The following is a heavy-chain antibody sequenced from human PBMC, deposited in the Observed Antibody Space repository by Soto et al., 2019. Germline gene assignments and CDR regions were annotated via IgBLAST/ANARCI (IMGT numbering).Heavy chain of an antibody. J-gene: IGHJ6*02. Sequence: EVQLVESGGGLLQPGGSLRLSCAASGFSFSNYWMHWVRQAPGKGLVWVSRLNTDGSFTAYADSVKGRFTLPRDNAKNTVSLQMNSLRAEDTAVYYCARGMKNYYAMDVWGQGTTVTFSS. V-gene: IGHV3-74*01. CDR2: LNTDGSFT. CDR1: GFSFSNYW. CDR3: ARGMKNYYAMDV.